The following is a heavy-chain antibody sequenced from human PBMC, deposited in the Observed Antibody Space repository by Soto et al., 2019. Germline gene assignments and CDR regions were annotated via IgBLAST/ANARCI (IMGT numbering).Heavy chain of an antibody. CDR2: INHSGST. J-gene: IGHJ6*02. Sequence: PSDTLSLTCAVYGGSFSGYYWSWIRQPPGKGLEWIGEINHSGSTNYNPSLKSRVTISVDTSKNQFSLKLSSVTAADTAVYYCARAAKGDGITMVRNYGMDVWGQGTTVTVSS. V-gene: IGHV4-34*01. D-gene: IGHD3-10*01. CDR1: GGSFSGYY. CDR3: ARAAKGDGITMVRNYGMDV.